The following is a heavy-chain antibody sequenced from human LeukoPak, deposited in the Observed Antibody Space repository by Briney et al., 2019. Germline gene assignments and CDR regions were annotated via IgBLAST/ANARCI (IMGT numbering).Heavy chain of an antibody. Sequence: ASVKVSCKASGDTFTTYDVNWVRQATGQGLEWMGWLNPNSGNTGYVQKFQGRVIMTMNTSISTAYMELTSLTSEDTAVYYCARSTMGARRKYDYWGQGTLVTVSS. V-gene: IGHV1-8*01. CDR1: GDTFTTYD. CDR2: LNPNSGNT. J-gene: IGHJ4*02. CDR3: ARSTMGARRKYDY. D-gene: IGHD1-26*01.